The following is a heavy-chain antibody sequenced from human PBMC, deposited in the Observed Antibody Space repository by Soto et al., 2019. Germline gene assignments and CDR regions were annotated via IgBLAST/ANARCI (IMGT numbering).Heavy chain of an antibody. CDR3: ARGGTAYYYDSSGYYAFDY. CDR2: ISYAGSKK. D-gene: IGHD3-22*01. V-gene: IGHV3-30-3*01. J-gene: IGHJ4*02. CDR1: GFTFSSYA. Sequence: QVQLVESGGGVVQPGRSLRLSCAASGFTFSSYAMHWVRQAPGKGLEWVAIISYAGSKKYYADTVKGRFTISRDNSKNTLYLQMNSLRAEDTAVYYCARGGTAYYYDSSGYYAFDYWGQGTLVSVSS.